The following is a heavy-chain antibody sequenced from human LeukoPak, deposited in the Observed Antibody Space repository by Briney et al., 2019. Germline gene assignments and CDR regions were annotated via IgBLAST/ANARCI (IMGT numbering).Heavy chain of an antibody. Sequence: SETLSLTCAVYGGSFSGYYWSWIRQPPGKGLEWIGEINHSGSTNYNPSLKGRVTISVDTSKNQFSLKLSSVTAADTAVYYCARLFPHVVVPAWANYYYYGMDVWGQGTTVTVSS. CDR2: INHSGST. V-gene: IGHV4-34*01. J-gene: IGHJ6*02. D-gene: IGHD2-2*01. CDR1: GGSFSGYY. CDR3: ARLFPHVVVPAWANYYYYGMDV.